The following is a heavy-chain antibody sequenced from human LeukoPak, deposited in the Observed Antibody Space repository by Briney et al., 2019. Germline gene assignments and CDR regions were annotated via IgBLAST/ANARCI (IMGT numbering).Heavy chain of an antibody. CDR3: ARANYGDYDLRPEYFQH. J-gene: IGHJ1*01. CDR1: GYSISGAYY. CDR2: VYHRGST. D-gene: IGHD4-17*01. V-gene: IGHV4-38-2*02. Sequence: TASETLSLTCTVSGYSISGAYYWGWIRQPPGRGLEWIGSVYHRGSTSYNPSLKSRVTISVDTSKNQFSLKLSSVTAADTAVYYCARANYGDYDLRPEYFQHWGQGTLVTVSS.